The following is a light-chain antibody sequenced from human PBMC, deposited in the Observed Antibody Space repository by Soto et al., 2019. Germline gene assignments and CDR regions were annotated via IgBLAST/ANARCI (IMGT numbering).Light chain of an antibody. J-gene: IGLJ1*01. CDR1: SSDVGGYKY. V-gene: IGLV2-14*03. CDR2: DIR. CDR3: SSYTSSSTRV. Sequence: QSALTQPASVSGSPGQSITISCTGTSSDVGGYKYVSWYQQHPGKAPKLMIYDIRNRPSGVSNRFSGSKSGNTASLTISGLQAEEEADYYCSSYTSSSTRVFGTGTKRTVL.